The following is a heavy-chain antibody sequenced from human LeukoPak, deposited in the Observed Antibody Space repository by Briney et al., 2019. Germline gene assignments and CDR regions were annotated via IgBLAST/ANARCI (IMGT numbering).Heavy chain of an antibody. J-gene: IGHJ3*02. CDR2: ISSSSTYI. CDR1: GFTFSSYS. Sequence: GGSLRLSCAASGFTFSSYSMNWVRQAPGKGLEWVSSISSSSTYIYSADSLKGRFTISRDNAKNSLYLQMNSLRAEDTAVYYCARSRDGYSYDAFDIWGQGTMVTVSS. V-gene: IGHV3-21*01. CDR3: ARSRDGYSYDAFDI. D-gene: IGHD5-24*01.